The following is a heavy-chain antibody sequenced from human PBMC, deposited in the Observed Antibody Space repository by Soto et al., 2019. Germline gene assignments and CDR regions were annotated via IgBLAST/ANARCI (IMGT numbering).Heavy chain of an antibody. CDR2: ISTSSSYI. CDR3: ARLYCSGGYCYSFDY. J-gene: IGHJ4*02. V-gene: IGHV3-21*01. CDR1: GFTFSSYS. D-gene: IGHD2-15*01. Sequence: GGSLRLSCAASGFTFSSYSMNWVRQAPGKGLEWVSSISTSSSYISYADSVKGRFTISRDNAKSSLYLQMNSLRAEDTAIYYCARLYCSGGYCYSFDYWGQGTLVTVSS.